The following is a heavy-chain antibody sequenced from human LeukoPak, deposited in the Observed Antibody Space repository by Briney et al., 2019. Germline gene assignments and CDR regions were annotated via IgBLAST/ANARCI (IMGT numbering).Heavy chain of an antibody. CDR1: GFTFSSYW. V-gene: IGHV3-74*01. Sequence: GGSLRLSCAASGFTFSSYWMHWVRQAPGKGLVWVSRINTDGSSTSYADSVKGRFTISRDNSKNTLYLQMNSLRAEDTAVYYCTRDGEQGSSWYGMDVWGQGTTVTVSS. J-gene: IGHJ6*02. D-gene: IGHD6-13*01. CDR2: INTDGSST. CDR3: TRDGEQGSSWYGMDV.